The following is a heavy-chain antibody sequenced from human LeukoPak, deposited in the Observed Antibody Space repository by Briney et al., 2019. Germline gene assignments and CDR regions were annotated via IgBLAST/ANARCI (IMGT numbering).Heavy chain of an antibody. D-gene: IGHD3-10*01. Sequence: ASVKVSCKASGYTFTSYYMHWVRQAPGQGLEWMGIINPSGGSTSYAQKFQGRVTMTRDTSTSTVYMELSSLRSEDTAVYYCARDHRYGSGSYYNPDYYYYYGMDVWGQGTTVTVSS. CDR3: ARDHRYGSGSYYNPDYYYYYGMDV. V-gene: IGHV1-46*01. CDR1: GYTFTSYY. J-gene: IGHJ6*02. CDR2: INPSGGST.